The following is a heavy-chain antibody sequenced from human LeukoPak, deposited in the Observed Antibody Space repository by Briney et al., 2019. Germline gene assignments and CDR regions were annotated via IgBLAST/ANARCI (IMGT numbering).Heavy chain of an antibody. V-gene: IGHV5-51*01. D-gene: IGHD5-12*01. CDR2: IYPDNSET. CDR3: ARLVGPSGYDCEF. CDR1: GYRFSRYW. J-gene: IGHJ4*02. Sequence: GESLKISCKGSGYRFSRYWITWVRQMPGKGLEWMGIIYPDNSETRYSPSFQGQVTISADKSSSTAYLQWTTLKASDTAMYYCARLVGPSGYDCEFWGQGTPVTVSS.